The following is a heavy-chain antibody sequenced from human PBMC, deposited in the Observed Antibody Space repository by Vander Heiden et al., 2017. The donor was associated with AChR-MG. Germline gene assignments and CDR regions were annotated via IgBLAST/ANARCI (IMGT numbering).Heavy chain of an antibody. CDR2: ISSSSSTI. CDR1: GFTFSSYS. D-gene: IGHD3-3*01. V-gene: IGHV3-48*02. CDR3: ARAPLRFLEWLYFDY. J-gene: IGHJ4*02. Sequence: EVQLVESGGGLVQPGGSLRLSCAASGFTFSSYSMNWVRQAPGKGLEWVSYISSSSSTIYYADSVKGRFTISRDNAKNSLYLQMNSLRDEDTAVYYCARAPLRFLEWLYFDYWGQGTLVTVSS.